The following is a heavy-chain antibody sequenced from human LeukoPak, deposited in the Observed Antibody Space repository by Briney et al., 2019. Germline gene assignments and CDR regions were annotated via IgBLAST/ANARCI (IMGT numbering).Heavy chain of an antibody. J-gene: IGHJ4*02. Sequence: GGSLRPSRAASGFTFSSYSMNWVRQAPGKGLEWVSSISSSSYIYYADSVKGRFTISRDNAKNSLYLQMNSLRAEDTAVYYCARDCWDYGSGSYCGIDYWGQGTLVTVSS. CDR3: ARDCWDYGSGSYCGIDY. CDR2: ISSSSYI. D-gene: IGHD3-10*01. V-gene: IGHV3-21*01. CDR1: GFTFSSYS.